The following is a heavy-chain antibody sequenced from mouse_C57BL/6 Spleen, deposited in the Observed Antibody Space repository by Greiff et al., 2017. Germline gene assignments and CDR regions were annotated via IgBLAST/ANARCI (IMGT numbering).Heavy chain of an antibody. J-gene: IGHJ2*01. CDR2: IDPSDSET. D-gene: IGHD2-5*01. Sequence: QVQLQQPGAELVRPGSSVKLSCKASGYNFTSYWMHWVKQRPIQGLEWIGNIDPSDSETHYNQKFKDKATLTVDKSSSTAYMQLSSLTSEDSAVYYCAKGAYYSILDYWGQGTTLTVSS. CDR1: GYNFTSYW. CDR3: AKGAYYSILDY. V-gene: IGHV1-52*01.